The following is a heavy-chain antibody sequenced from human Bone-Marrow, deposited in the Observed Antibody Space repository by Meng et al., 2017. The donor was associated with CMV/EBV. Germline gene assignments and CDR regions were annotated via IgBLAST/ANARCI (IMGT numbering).Heavy chain of an antibody. Sequence: GESLKISCAASGFTVSSNYMSWVRQAPGKGLEWVSVIYSGGSTYYADSVKGRFTISRDNSNNTLYLQMNSLGTEDTAVYYCARDYGNWYFDLWGRGTRVTGSA. CDR2: IYSGGST. J-gene: IGHJ2*01. D-gene: IGHD3-16*01. CDR3: ARDYGNWYFDL. CDR1: GFTVSSNY. V-gene: IGHV3-66*02.